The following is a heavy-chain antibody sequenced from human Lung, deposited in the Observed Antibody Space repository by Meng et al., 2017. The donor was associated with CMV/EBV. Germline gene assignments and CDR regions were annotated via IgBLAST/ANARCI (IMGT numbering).Heavy chain of an antibody. CDR3: ARSDDFWSGYYRGRRDYYYYGMDV. J-gene: IGHJ6*01. CDR2: ISSSSSYI. D-gene: IGHD3-3*01. V-gene: IGHV3-21*01. Sequence: GGSLRLXCAASGFIFDDYAMHWVRQAPGKGLEWVSSISSSSSYIYYADSVKGRFTISRDNAKNSLYLQMNSLRAEDTAVYYCARSDDFWSGYYRGRRDYYYYGMDVWXQGTTVTVSS. CDR1: GFIFDDYA.